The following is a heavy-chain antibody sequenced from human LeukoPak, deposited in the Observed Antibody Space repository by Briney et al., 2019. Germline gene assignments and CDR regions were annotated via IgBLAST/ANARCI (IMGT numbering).Heavy chain of an antibody. V-gene: IGHV3-30*04. CDR1: RFTFSSYA. CDR3: ARVDSSSWSGLDFDY. D-gene: IGHD6-13*01. J-gene: IGHJ4*02. Sequence: PGGSLRLSCAASRFTFSSYAMHWVRQAPGKGLEWVAVISYDGSNKYYADSVKGRFTISRDNSKNTLYLQMNSLRAEDTAVYYCARVDSSSWSGLDFDYWGQGTLVTVSS. CDR2: ISYDGSNK.